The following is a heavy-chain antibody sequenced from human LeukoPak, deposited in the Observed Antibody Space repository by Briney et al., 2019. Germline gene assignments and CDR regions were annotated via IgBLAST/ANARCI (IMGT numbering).Heavy chain of an antibody. V-gene: IGHV1-46*01. CDR1: GYTFTSYY. J-gene: IGHJ4*02. D-gene: IGHD2-21*02. CDR3: ARDKGQGVVVTAYFDY. Sequence: ASVKVSCKASGYTFTSYYMHWVRQAPGQGLEWIGIINPSGGSTSYAQKFQGRVTMTRDTSTSTVYMELSSLRSEDTAVYYCARDKGQGVVVTAYFDYWGQGTLVTVSS. CDR2: INPSGGST.